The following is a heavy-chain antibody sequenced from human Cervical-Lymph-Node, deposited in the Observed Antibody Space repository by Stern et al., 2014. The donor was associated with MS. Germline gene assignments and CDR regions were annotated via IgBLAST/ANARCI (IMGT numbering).Heavy chain of an antibody. V-gene: IGHV3-11*01. CDR1: GFTFSDYY. Sequence: VQLVESGGGLVKPGGSLRLSCAASGFTFSDYYMSWIRQAPGKGLEWISYISSSGSTIYYADSVKGRFTISRDNAKNSLYLQMSSLRAEDTAVYYCARGGYCTSTSCYGNRLPYYYYGMDVWGQGTTVTVSS. D-gene: IGHD2-2*01. J-gene: IGHJ6*02. CDR2: ISSSGSTI. CDR3: ARGGYCTSTSCYGNRLPYYYYGMDV.